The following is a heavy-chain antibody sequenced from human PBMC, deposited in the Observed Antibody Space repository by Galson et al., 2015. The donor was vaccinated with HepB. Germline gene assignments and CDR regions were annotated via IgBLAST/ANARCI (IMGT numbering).Heavy chain of an antibody. D-gene: IGHD1-14*01. J-gene: IGHJ6*02. CDR2: FDPEDGET. V-gene: IGHV1-24*01. Sequence: SVKVSCKVSGYTLTELSMHWVRQAPGKGLEWMGGFDPEDGETIYAQKFQGRVTMTEDTSTDTVYMELSSLRSEDTAVYYCAREVSESEYYYYGMDVWGQGTTVTVSS. CDR1: GYTLTELS. CDR3: AREVSESEYYYYGMDV.